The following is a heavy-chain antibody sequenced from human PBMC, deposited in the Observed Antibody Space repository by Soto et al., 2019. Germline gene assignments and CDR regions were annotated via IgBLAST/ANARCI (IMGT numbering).Heavy chain of an antibody. CDR3: ARHGALTDPWPCDFDY. V-gene: IGHV3-74*01. CDR2: INNDGSST. Sequence: PGGSLRLSCGASGFIFSNYWMHWVRQAPGKGLVWVSRINNDGSSTTYADSVKGRLTISRDNAKNTLYLQMDSLRAEDTAMYYCARHGALTDPWPCDFDYWGQGTLVTVSS. D-gene: IGHD7-27*01. CDR1: GFIFSNYW. J-gene: IGHJ4*02.